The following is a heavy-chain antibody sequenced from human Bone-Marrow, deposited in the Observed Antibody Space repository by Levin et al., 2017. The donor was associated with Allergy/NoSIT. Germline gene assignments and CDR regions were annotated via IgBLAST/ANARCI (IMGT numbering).Heavy chain of an antibody. J-gene: IGHJ6*02. V-gene: IGHV3-30*18. CDR3: AKKLCSSTSCRYYYGMDV. CDR1: GFPFSSFG. D-gene: IGHD2-2*01. CDR2: ISYDGSNK. Sequence: LSLTCAASGFPFSSFGMHWVRQAPGKGLEWVAVISYDGSNKYYADSVKGRFTISRDNSKNTLYLQMNSPRAEDTAVYYCAKKLCSSTSCRYYYGMDVWGQGTTVTVSS.